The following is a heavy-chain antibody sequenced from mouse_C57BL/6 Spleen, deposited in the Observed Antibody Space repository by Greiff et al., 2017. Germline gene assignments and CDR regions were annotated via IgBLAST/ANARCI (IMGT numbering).Heavy chain of an antibody. Sequence: VQLQQPGAELVKPGASVKLSCKASGYTFTSYWMHWVKQRPGQGLEWIGMFHPNSGSTNYNEKFKSKATLTVDKSSSTAYMQLSSLTSEDSAVYYCAGEDYGSSLGDYWGQGTPLTVSA. V-gene: IGHV1-64*01. CDR1: GYTFTSYW. D-gene: IGHD1-1*01. CDR2: FHPNSGST. CDR3: AGEDYGSSLGDY. J-gene: IGHJ2*01.